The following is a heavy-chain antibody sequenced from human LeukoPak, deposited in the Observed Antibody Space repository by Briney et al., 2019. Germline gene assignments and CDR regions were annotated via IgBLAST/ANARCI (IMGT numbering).Heavy chain of an antibody. Sequence: GGSLRLSCATSGFTFSNFAMNWVRQAPGKGLEWVSVISSNGGRTYYANSVKGRFTISRDNAKNSLYLQMNDLRAEDTAVYYCARVGSYGMDVWGQGTTVTVSS. D-gene: IGHD3-10*01. CDR1: GFTFSNFA. V-gene: IGHV3-23*01. CDR3: ARVGSYGMDV. CDR2: ISSNGGRT. J-gene: IGHJ6*02.